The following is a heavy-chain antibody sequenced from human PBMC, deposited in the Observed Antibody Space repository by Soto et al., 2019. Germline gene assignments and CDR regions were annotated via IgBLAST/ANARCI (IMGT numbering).Heavy chain of an antibody. CDR2: IIPIFGTA. CDR1: GGTFSSYA. CDR3: ARGTEGYSYRIRFDY. D-gene: IGHD4-4*01. V-gene: IGHV1-69*13. Sequence: SVKVSCKASGGTFSSYAISWVRQAPGQGLEWMGGIIPIFGTANYAQKFQGRVTITADESTSTAYMELSSLRSEDTAVYYCARGTEGYSYRIRFDYWGQGTLVTVSS. J-gene: IGHJ4*02.